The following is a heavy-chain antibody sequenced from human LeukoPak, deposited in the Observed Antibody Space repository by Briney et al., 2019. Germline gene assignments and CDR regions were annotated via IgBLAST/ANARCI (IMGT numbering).Heavy chain of an antibody. V-gene: IGHV3-48*03. CDR2: TSSCGRTI. CDR1: GFTFRNYG. J-gene: IGHJ3*02. CDR3: ARGRSITLLRGVAMSDGFDI. D-gene: IGHD3-10*01. Sequence: GGSLRLSCAASGFTFRNYGMHWVRQAPGKGLEWVSYTSSCGRTISYGDSVKGRFTISRDNAKNLLFLQMNGLRAEDTAVYYCARGRSITLLRGVAMSDGFDIWGQGAMVAVSS.